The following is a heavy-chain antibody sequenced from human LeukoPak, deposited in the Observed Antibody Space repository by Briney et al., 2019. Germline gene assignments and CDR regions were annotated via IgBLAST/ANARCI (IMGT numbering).Heavy chain of an antibody. CDR2: IIPIFGTA. CDR1: GGTFSSYA. V-gene: IGHV1-69*01. Sequence: SVKVSCKASGGTFSSYAISWVRQAPGQGLEWMGGIIPIFGTANYAQKFQGRVTITADESTSTAYMGLSSLRSEDTAVYYCASYSGSYREWDYWGQGTLVTVSS. D-gene: IGHD1-26*01. CDR3: ASYSGSYREWDY. J-gene: IGHJ4*02.